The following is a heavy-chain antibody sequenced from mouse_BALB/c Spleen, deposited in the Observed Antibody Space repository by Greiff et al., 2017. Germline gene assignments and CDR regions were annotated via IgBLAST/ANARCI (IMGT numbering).Heavy chain of an antibody. Sequence: EVKLMESGGGLVKPGGSLKLSCAASGFTFSSYTMSWVRQTPEKRLEWVATISSGGSYTYYPDSVKGRFTISRDNAKNTLYLQMSSLKSEDTAMYYCTRAWLLPSTIAMDYWGQGTSVTVSS. CDR2: ISSGGSYT. CDR1: GFTFSSYT. D-gene: IGHD2-3*01. CDR3: TRAWLLPSTIAMDY. V-gene: IGHV5-6-4*01. J-gene: IGHJ4*01.